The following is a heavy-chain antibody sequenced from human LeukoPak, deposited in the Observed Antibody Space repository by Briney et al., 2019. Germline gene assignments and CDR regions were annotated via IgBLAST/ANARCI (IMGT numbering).Heavy chain of an antibody. Sequence: ASVKVSCKASGYTFTSYGISWVRQAPGQGLEWMGWISAYNGNTNYAQKLQGRVTMTTDTSTSTAYMELRSLRSDDTAVYYCARDRGRVYYYDSSGYYYWGQGTLVTVSS. J-gene: IGHJ4*02. CDR1: GYTFTSYG. CDR3: ARDRGRVYYYDSSGYYY. D-gene: IGHD3-22*01. CDR2: ISAYNGNT. V-gene: IGHV1-18*01.